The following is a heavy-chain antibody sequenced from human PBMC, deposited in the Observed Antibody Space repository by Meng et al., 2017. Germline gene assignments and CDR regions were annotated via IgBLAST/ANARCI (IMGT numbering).Heavy chain of an antibody. CDR1: GYSISSGYY. D-gene: IGHD7-27*01. V-gene: IGHV4-38-2*02. Sequence: SETLSLTCTVSGYSISSGYYWGWIRQPPGKGLEWVGSIYHSGSTYYNPSLKSRVTISVDTSKNQFSLKLSTVTAADTAVDYCARVDAGNPNWGQSYSYGMDVWGQGTTVTVSS. CDR2: IYHSGST. J-gene: IGHJ6*02. CDR3: ARVDAGNPNWGQSYSYGMDV.